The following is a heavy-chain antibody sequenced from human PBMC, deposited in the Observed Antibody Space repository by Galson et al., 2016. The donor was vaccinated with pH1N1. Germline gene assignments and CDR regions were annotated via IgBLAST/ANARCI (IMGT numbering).Heavy chain of an antibody. Sequence: SVKVSCKASGYTFTDYDINWVRQGTGQGLEWMGWMNPNNDNTGYAQKFQGRVTMTRNTSISTDYMELSSLRSEDTAVYYCARGGYCSGGSCYDVFDHWGQGTLVTVSS. CDR1: GYTFTDYD. D-gene: IGHD2-15*01. CDR3: ARGGYCSGGSCYDVFDH. CDR2: MNPNNDNT. V-gene: IGHV1-8*01. J-gene: IGHJ4*02.